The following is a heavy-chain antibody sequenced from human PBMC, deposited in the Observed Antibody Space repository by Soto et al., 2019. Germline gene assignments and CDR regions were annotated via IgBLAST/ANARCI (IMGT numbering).Heavy chain of an antibody. D-gene: IGHD3-16*02. CDR3: AKAEAMPVGELSLYPQYWFDP. CDR2: ISGSGGST. CDR1: GFTFSSYA. Sequence: GGSLRLSCAASGFTFSSYAMSWVRQAPGKGLEWVSAISGSGGSTYYADSVKGRFTISRDNSKNTLYLQMNSLRAEDTAVYYCAKAEAMPVGELSLYPQYWFDPWGQGTLVTVSS. J-gene: IGHJ5*02. V-gene: IGHV3-23*01.